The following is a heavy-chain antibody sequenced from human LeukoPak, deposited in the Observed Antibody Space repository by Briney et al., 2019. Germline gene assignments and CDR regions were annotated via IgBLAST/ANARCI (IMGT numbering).Heavy chain of an antibody. CDR1: GFIFSSYG. CDR2: IRYDGSSK. CDR3: AKVAGTDYFDY. J-gene: IGHJ4*02. Sequence: GGSLRLSCAASGFIFSSYGMHWVRQAPGKGLEGVAFIRYDGSSKYYIDSVKGRFTISRDNSKNTLYLQMNSLRPVDTAVYYCAKVAGTDYFDYWGQGTLVTVSS. V-gene: IGHV3-30*02. D-gene: IGHD6-19*01.